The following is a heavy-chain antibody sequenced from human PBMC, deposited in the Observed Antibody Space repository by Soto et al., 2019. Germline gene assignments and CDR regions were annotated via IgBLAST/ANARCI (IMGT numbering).Heavy chain of an antibody. Sequence: GGSLRLSCAASGFTFSNDWMNWVRQGPGKGLEWVSRIISGGSRVSYADSVKGRFTIARDNAKNTLYLEMHSLTAEDTAVYYCARERTSKGGMDVWGQGTTVTVSS. V-gene: IGHV3-74*01. J-gene: IGHJ6*02. CDR3: ARERTSKGGMDV. CDR2: IISGGSRV. CDR1: GFTFSNDW.